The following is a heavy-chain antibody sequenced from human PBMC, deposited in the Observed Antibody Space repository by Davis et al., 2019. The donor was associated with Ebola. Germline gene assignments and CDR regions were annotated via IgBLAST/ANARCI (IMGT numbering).Heavy chain of an antibody. V-gene: IGHV3-30*03. Sequence: PGGSLRLSCVVSGFTFNTYDMHWVRQAPGKGLEWVAVISYHGRNLYYADSVKGRFTISRDNSKNTLYLQMNSLRAEDTAVYYCALFYGSGSYSTNYWGQGTLVTVSS. CDR1: GFTFNTYD. J-gene: IGHJ4*02. D-gene: IGHD3-10*01. CDR2: ISYHGRNL. CDR3: ALFYGSGSYSTNY.